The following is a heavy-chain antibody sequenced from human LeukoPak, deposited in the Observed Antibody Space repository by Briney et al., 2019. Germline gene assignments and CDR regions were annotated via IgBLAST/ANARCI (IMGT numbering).Heavy chain of an antibody. CDR1: GGSISSGGYY. CDR3: ARGGAARLHFQN. D-gene: IGHD6-6*01. J-gene: IGHJ1*01. CDR2: IYYSGST. V-gene: IGHV4-31*03. Sequence: SETLSLTCTVSGGSISSGGYYWSWIRQHPGKGLEWTGYIYYSGSTYYNPSLKSRVSISVDTSKNQFSLNLNSVTAADTAVYYCARGGAARLHFQNWGQGTLVTVSS.